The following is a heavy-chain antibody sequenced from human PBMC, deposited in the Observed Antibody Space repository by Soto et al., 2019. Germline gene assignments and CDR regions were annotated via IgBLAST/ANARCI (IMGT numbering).Heavy chain of an antibody. CDR1: GGTFSSYA. CDR2: IIPIFGTA. V-gene: IGHV1-69*13. J-gene: IGHJ6*02. Sequence: ASVKVSCKASGGTFSSYAISWVRQAPGQGLEWMGGIIPIFGTANYAQKFQGRVTITADESTSTAYMELSSLRSEDTAVYYCARHHGSGSYYRYYYYYGMDVWGQGTTVTVSS. D-gene: IGHD3-10*01. CDR3: ARHHGSGSYYRYYYYYGMDV.